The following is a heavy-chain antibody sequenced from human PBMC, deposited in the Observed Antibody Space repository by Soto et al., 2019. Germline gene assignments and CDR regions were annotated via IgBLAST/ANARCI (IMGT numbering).Heavy chain of an antibody. CDR3: AKVAGGLGYFDL. CDR2: ISASGGNI. CDR1: GFTFSDYA. J-gene: IGHJ2*01. D-gene: IGHD3-16*01. Sequence: HPGGSLRLSCAASGFTFSDYAMTWVRQAPGKGLEWVATISASGGNIEYTDSLKGRFTISRDNSKNTLYLQLNGLTADDTAVHYCAKVAGGLGYFDLWGRGTLVTVSS. V-gene: IGHV3-23*01.